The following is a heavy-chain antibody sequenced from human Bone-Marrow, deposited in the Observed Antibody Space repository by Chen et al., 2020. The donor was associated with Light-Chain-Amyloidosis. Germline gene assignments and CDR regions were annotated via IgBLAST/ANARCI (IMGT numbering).Heavy chain of an antibody. D-gene: IGHD3-9*01. CDR1: GFAFSSYA. V-gene: IGHV3-23*04. CDR2: ISGGGGSR. Sequence: EVQLVESGGGLLQRGGSLSLSCAASGFAFSSYAMSWVRQAPGKGLEWVSAISGGGGSRFSGDSVKFRLTISRDNSKNALFLQMISLRAEDTAVYYCAKDISYDDILPGYPADAFDIWGQGTMVTVSS. J-gene: IGHJ3*02. CDR3: AKDISYDDILPGYPADAFDI.